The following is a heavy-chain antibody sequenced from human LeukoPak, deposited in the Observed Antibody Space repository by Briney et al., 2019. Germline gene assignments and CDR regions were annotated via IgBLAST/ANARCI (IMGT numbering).Heavy chain of an antibody. J-gene: IGHJ5*02. CDR3: ARDGWFGDYNWFDP. V-gene: IGHV3-48*01. Sequence: GESLRLSCAASGFTFSSYSMNWVRQAPGKGLEWVSYISSASNTIYYADSVKGQFTISRDNAKNSLYLQMNSLRAEDTAMYYCARDGWFGDYNWFDPWDQGTLVTVSS. CDR2: ISSASNTI. D-gene: IGHD3-10*01. CDR1: GFTFSSYS.